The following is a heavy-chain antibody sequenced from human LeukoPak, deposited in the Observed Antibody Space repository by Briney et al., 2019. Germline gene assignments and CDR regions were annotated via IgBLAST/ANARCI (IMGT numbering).Heavy chain of an antibody. CDR1: GYSISSGYY. D-gene: IGHD6-13*01. V-gene: IGHV4-38-2*02. Sequence: SETLSLTCAVSGYSISSGYYWGWIRQPPGKGLGWIGSIYHSGSTYYNPSLKSRVTISVDTSKNQFSLKLSSVTAADTAVYYCPRDRAAAGSVDYWGQGTLVTVSS. CDR2: IYHSGST. J-gene: IGHJ4*02. CDR3: PRDRAAAGSVDY.